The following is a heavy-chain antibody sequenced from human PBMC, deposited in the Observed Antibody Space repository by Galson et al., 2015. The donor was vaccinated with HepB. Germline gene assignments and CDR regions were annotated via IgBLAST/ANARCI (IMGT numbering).Heavy chain of an antibody. CDR3: ARDTHRIAAALDY. CDR1: GFTFSSYA. CDR2: ISYDGSNK. Sequence: SLRLSCAASGFTFSSYAMHWVRQAPGKGLEWVAVISYDGSNKYYADSVKGRFTISRDNSKNTLYLQMNSLRAEDTAVYYCARDTHRIAAALDYWGQGTLVTVSS. J-gene: IGHJ4*02. V-gene: IGHV3-30-3*01. D-gene: IGHD6-13*01.